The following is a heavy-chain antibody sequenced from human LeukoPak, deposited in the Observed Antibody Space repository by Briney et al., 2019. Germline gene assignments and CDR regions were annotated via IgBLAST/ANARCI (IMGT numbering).Heavy chain of an antibody. Sequence: PGGSLRLSCAASGFTFSDYYMSWIRQAPGKGLEWVSAISGSGGSTYYADSVKGRFTISRDNSKNTLYLQMNSLRAEDTAVYYCAKLLTIMITFGGVIGTPPYFDYWGQGTLVTVSS. D-gene: IGHD3-16*02. V-gene: IGHV3-23*01. J-gene: IGHJ4*02. CDR2: ISGSGGST. CDR3: AKLLTIMITFGGVIGTPPYFDY. CDR1: GFTFSDYY.